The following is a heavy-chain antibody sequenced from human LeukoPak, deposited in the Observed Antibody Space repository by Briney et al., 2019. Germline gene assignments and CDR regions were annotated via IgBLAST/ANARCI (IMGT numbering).Heavy chain of an antibody. J-gene: IGHJ4*02. CDR2: IIPILGIA. CDR3: ARDTHYDYVWGSYRPDY. D-gene: IGHD3-16*02. CDR1: GGTFSSYA. V-gene: IGHV1-69*04. Sequence: SVKVSCKASGGTFSSYAISWVRQAPGQGLEWMGRIIPILGIANYAQKFQGRVTITADKSTSTAYMELSSLRSEDTAVYYCARDTHYDYVWGSYRPDYWGQGTLVTVSS.